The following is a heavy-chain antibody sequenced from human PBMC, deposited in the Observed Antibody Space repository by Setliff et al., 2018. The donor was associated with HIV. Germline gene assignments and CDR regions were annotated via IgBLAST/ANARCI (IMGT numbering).Heavy chain of an antibody. CDR3: ARADSSNWYHVDY. CDR1: GYAFTSQF. CDR2: ISPSGDRT. V-gene: IGHV1-46*01. Sequence: ASVKVSCKASGYAFTSQFMHWVRQAPGQGLEWMGIISPSGDRTTYAQRFRGRVTMTSDTSTGTVYMELSSLRSEDTAVYYCARADSSNWYHVDYWGQGTLVTVSS. J-gene: IGHJ4*02. D-gene: IGHD6-13*01.